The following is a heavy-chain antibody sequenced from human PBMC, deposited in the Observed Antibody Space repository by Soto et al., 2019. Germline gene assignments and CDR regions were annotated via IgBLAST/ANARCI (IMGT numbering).Heavy chain of an antibody. D-gene: IGHD3-3*01. J-gene: IGHJ6*04. Sequence: GGSLRLSCAASGFTFSTYAMTWVRQAPGKGLEWVSSSSGSDDATYYADSVRGRFIISRDNSRNTLFLQMNSLRAEDTAVYYCVYDWRGGRRHRLYVWAKGSTVPVSS. CDR2: SSGSDDAT. V-gene: IGHV3-23*01. CDR3: VYDWRGGRRHRLYV. CDR1: GFTFSTYA.